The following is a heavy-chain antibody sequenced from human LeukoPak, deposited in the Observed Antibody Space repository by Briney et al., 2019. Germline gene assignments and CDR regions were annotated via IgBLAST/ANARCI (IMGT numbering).Heavy chain of an antibody. V-gene: IGHV4-59*08. CDR2: ISDIGSI. J-gene: IGHJ4*02. CDR1: GGSISSYY. D-gene: IGHD3-22*01. Sequence: SETLSLTCTVSGGSISSYYWSWIRQPPGKGLEWIAYISDIGSINYNPSLKSRVTISLDTSKNQFSLKLSSVTAADTAVYYCGRYYDSSGYLGIDYWGQGTLVAVSS. CDR3: GRYYDSSGYLGIDY.